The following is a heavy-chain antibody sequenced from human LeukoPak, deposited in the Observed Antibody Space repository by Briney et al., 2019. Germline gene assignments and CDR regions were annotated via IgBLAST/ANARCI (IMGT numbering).Heavy chain of an antibody. Sequence: SETLSLTRTVSGGSISSSSYYWGWIRQPPGKGLEWIGSIYYSGSTYYNPSLKSRVTISVDTSKNQFSLKLSSVTAADTAVYYCARLRGGTYYFDYWGQGTLVTVSS. CDR3: ARLRGGTYYFDY. CDR1: GGSISSSSYY. CDR2: IYYSGST. J-gene: IGHJ4*02. D-gene: IGHD1-1*01. V-gene: IGHV4-39*07.